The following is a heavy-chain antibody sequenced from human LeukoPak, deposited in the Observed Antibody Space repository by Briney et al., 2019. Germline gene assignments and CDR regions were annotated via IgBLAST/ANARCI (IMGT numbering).Heavy chain of an antibody. D-gene: IGHD5-18*01. CDR2: VSASGDNT. V-gene: IGHV3-23*01. Sequence: GRSLRLSCAASGFTFNTYAMAWVRQAPGKGLEWVSTVSASGDNTYYVDSVKGRFTISRDNSKSTLSLQMNSLRNEDTGVYYCAKVLAGYSYGSYDYWGQGTLVTVSS. CDR3: AKVLAGYSYGSYDY. CDR1: GFTFNTYA. J-gene: IGHJ4*02.